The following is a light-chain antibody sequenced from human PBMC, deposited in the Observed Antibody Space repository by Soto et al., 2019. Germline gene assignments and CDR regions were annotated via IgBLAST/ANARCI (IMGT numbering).Light chain of an antibody. CDR3: SSHTSSITVV. V-gene: IGLV2-14*01. Sequence: QSALTQPASVSGSPGQSITISCTGTSSDVGGYNYVSWYQQYPGKAPTLMIYDVSNRPSGVSNRFSGSKSGNTASLTISGLQAEDEADYYCSSHTSSITVVFGGGTQLTVL. J-gene: IGLJ2*01. CDR2: DVS. CDR1: SSDVGGYNY.